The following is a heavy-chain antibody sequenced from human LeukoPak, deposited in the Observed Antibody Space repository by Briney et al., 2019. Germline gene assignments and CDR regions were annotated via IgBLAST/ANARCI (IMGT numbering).Heavy chain of an antibody. V-gene: IGHV4-59*01. D-gene: IGHD2-8*02. Sequence: PSETLSLTCTVSGGGSISNYYWSWIRQPPGKGLEWIGYIYYSGSTNYNPSLKSRVTISVDTSKNQFSLKLSSVTAADTAVYYCAILRHTRGYRIDLWGQGTLVTVSS. J-gene: IGHJ5*02. CDR1: GGGSISNYY. CDR2: IYYSGST. CDR3: AILRHTRGYRIDL.